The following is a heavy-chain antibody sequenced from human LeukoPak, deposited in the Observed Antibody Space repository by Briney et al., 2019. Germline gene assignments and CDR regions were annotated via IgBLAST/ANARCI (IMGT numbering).Heavy chain of an antibody. D-gene: IGHD1-26*01. Sequence: GGSLRLSCAASGFTFSSYGMHWVRQAPGKGLEWVAVISYDGSNKYYADSVKGRFTISGDNSKNTLYLQMNSLRAEDTAVYYCAKDEVSVGATYFDYWGQGTLVTVSS. V-gene: IGHV3-30*18. J-gene: IGHJ4*02. CDR2: ISYDGSNK. CDR1: GFTFSSYG. CDR3: AKDEVSVGATYFDY.